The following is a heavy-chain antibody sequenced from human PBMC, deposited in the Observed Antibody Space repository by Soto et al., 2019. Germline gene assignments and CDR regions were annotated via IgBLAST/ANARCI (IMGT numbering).Heavy chain of an antibody. J-gene: IGHJ5*02. CDR1: GFTFSSFS. CDR3: ARGYSTGWYSWFDP. Sequence: GSLRLSCAASGFTFSSFSMNWVRQAPGKGLEWVSFISSGGTTIYYADSVKGRFTISRDNAKNSLYLQMNSLRDEDTAVYYCARGYSTGWYSWFDPWGQGTLVTVSS. D-gene: IGHD6-19*01. V-gene: IGHV3-48*02. CDR2: ISSGGTTI.